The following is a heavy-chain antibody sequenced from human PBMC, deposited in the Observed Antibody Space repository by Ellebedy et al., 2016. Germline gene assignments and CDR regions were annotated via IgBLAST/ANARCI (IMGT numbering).Heavy chain of an antibody. Sequence: GGSLRLSXAPSGFTFKNHAMHWVRQAPGKGLEWLAQIWFDGSNKYYADSVKGRITISRDNSKNTLYLQMDSLRTEDTAVYHCAGAIDYWGQGTLVSVSS. V-gene: IGHV3-33*01. CDR3: AGAIDY. CDR2: IWFDGSNK. CDR1: GFTFKNHA. J-gene: IGHJ4*02.